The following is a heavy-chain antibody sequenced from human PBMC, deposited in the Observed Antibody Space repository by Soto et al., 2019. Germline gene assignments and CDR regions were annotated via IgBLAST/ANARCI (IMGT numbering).Heavy chain of an antibody. CDR1: GYTFSMSG. J-gene: IGHJ6*02. V-gene: IGHV1-18*01. D-gene: IGHD3-10*01. Sequence: QVQLVQSGAEVKKPGASVKVSCKSSGYTFSMSGISWVRQATGQGLERMGWISGYNGKTTYEQRFQDRVTMTTDTSTNMAYMELRSLRSYDTAVYYCSRGGPRPYYSYGMDVWGQGTTVTVSS. CDR2: ISGYNGKT. CDR3: SRGGPRPYYSYGMDV.